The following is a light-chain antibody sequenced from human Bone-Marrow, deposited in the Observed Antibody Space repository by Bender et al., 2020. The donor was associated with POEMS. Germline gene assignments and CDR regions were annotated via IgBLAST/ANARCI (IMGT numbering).Light chain of an antibody. J-gene: IGLJ3*02. Sequence: QSVLTQPPSASGTPGQRVTISCSGSSSNIGKNSVNWYQQLPGTAPKLLIYNNNQRPSGVPDRFSGSKSGTSASLAINGLQSEDEAHYFCAAWDDSLNGGVFGGGTNMAVL. CDR1: SSNIGKNS. V-gene: IGLV1-44*01. CDR2: NNN. CDR3: AAWDDSLNGGV.